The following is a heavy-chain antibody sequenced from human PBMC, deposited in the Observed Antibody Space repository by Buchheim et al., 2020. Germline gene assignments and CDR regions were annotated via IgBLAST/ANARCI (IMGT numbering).Heavy chain of an antibody. CDR1: GYSFTSYW. CDR3: ARDYYDSSGYYQSGLS. Sequence: EVQLVQSGAEVKKPGESLRISCKGSGYSFTSYWISWVRQMPGKGLEWMGRIDPSDSYTNYSLPFQGHVTISADKSISTAYPQWSSLKASDTAMYYCARDYYDSSGYYQSGLSWGQGTL. D-gene: IGHD3-22*01. J-gene: IGHJ4*02. V-gene: IGHV5-10-1*01. CDR2: IDPSDSYT.